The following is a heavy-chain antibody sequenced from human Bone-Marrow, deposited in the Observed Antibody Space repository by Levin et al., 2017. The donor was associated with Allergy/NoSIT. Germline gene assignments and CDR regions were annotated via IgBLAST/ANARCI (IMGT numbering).Heavy chain of an antibody. D-gene: IGHD3-10*01. CDR3: ARGPFAYNFGSGSYLDY. Sequence: ETLSLTCAASGFAFSNYWMHWVRQAPGKGLVWVSRINRGGTSTTSADSVKGRFTISRDNAKNTLSLQMNRLRAEETAVYYCARGPFAYNFGSGSYLDYWGQGTLVRVSS. CDR1: GFAFSNYW. V-gene: IGHV3-74*01. CDR2: INRGGTST. J-gene: IGHJ4*02.